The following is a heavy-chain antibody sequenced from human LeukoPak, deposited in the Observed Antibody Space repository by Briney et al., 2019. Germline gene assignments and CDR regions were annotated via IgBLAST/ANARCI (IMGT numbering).Heavy chain of an antibody. D-gene: IGHD3-3*01. Sequence: GGSQRLFCAASGLILSSYGMHWVRRAPGEGLEWVAYIRHDESKTFYADSAQGRVTIPRDNSKNTTYLQMHSLRAEDMALYYCAKARSHYDFWSGYPYFDYWGQGTLVTVSS. V-gene: IGHV3-30*02. J-gene: IGHJ4*02. CDR3: AKARSHYDFWSGYPYFDY. CDR1: GLILSSYG. CDR2: IRHDESKT.